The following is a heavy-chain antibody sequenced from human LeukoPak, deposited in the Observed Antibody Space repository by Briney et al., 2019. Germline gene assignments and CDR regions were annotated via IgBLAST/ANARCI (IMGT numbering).Heavy chain of an antibody. Sequence: GASVKVSCKASGYTFTSYGISWVRQAPGQGLEWTGWISAYNGNTNYAQRLQGRVTMTTDTSTSTAYMELRSLRSDDTAVYYCTRAAQAVAGTTFDYWGQGTLVTVSS. CDR3: TRAAQAVAGTTFDY. J-gene: IGHJ4*02. CDR2: ISAYNGNT. CDR1: GYTFTSYG. D-gene: IGHD6-19*01. V-gene: IGHV1-18*01.